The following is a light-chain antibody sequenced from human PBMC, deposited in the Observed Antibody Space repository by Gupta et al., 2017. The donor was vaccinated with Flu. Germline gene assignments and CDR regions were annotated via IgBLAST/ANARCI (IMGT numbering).Light chain of an antibody. Sequence: EIVLTQSPGTLSLSPGERATLSCRASQTVSSSFLSWYQQKPGQAPRLLIYGASDRATGIPDRFSGSGSGTDFTLTINRLEPEDFAVYYCQQYGDSPWTFGQGTKVDIK. CDR2: GAS. CDR1: QTVSSSF. CDR3: QQYGDSPWT. J-gene: IGKJ1*01. V-gene: IGKV3-20*01.